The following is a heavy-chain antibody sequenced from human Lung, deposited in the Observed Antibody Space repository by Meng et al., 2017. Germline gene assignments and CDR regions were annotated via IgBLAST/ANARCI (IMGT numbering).Heavy chain of an antibody. J-gene: IGHJ4*02. CDR2: IIPLFDTT. Sequence: QVQLVQSGAEVKKLGSPVKVSCKASGGTFSSSAISWVRQAPGQGLEWMGGIIPLFDTTHYAQNFQGRVSITADESTRTAYMELSSLRSEDTAVYYCARALGLTTMMTYWGQGTLVTVSS. CDR3: ARALGLTTMMTY. V-gene: IGHV1-69*01. CDR1: GGTFSSSA. D-gene: IGHD3-22*01.